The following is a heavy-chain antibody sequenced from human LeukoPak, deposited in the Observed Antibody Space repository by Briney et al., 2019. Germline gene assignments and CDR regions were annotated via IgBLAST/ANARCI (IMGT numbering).Heavy chain of an antibody. D-gene: IGHD2-21*02. CDR3: ARDIGSDSRGY. V-gene: IGHV3-48*01. CDR1: GFTFSSYS. J-gene: IGHJ4*02. Sequence: PGGSLRLSCAASGFTFSSYSMNWVRQAPGKGLEWVSYISSSSSTIYYADSVKGRFTISRDNAKNSLYLQMNNLRAEDTAVYYCARDIGSDSRGYWGQGTLVTVSS. CDR2: ISSSSSTI.